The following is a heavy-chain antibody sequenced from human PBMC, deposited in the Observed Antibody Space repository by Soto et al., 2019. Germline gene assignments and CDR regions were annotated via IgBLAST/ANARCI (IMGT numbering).Heavy chain of an antibody. CDR1: GFTCRNYG. D-gene: IGHD3-10*01. V-gene: IGHV3-33*01. J-gene: IGHJ4*02. CDR3: ATDRGAGPFDY. CDR2: IWSDGSNK. Sequence: QVQLVESGGGVDQPGRSLRLSCAASGFTCRNYGMHWVRQAPGTGLEWVAVIWSDGSNKLYADSVKGRFTISRDNSKNTMHLQMSSPRAEDTAVYYCATDRGAGPFDYWGQGTLVTVSS.